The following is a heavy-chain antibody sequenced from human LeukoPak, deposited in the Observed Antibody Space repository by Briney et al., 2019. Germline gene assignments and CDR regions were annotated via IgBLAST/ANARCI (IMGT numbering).Heavy chain of an antibody. J-gene: IGHJ6*02. V-gene: IGHV1-69*13. CDR1: GGTFSSYA. CDR3: ARSPNWFGDLVESVVDYYGMDV. D-gene: IGHD3-10*01. CDR2: IIPIFGTA. Sequence: ASVNVSCKASGGTFSSYAISWVRQAPGQGLEWMGGIIPIFGTANYAQKFQGRVTITADESTSTAYMELSSLRSEDTAVYYCARSPNWFGDLVESVVDYYGMDVWGQGTTVTVSS.